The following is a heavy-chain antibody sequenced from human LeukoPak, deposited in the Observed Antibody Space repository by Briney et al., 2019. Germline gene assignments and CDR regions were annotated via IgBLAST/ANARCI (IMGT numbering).Heavy chain of an antibody. CDR1: GGSVSRGSYY. CDR2: IHYSGSA. V-gene: IGHV4-61*01. CDR3: ARDMGAPDYGSYSVDY. D-gene: IGHD4-23*01. J-gene: IGHJ4*02. Sequence: SETLSLTCSVSGGSVSRGSYYWSWIRQPPGRGLEWIAYIHYSGSAAYNPSLKSRVTISRDMSTNQFSLKMTSVTAADTAVYFCARDMGAPDYGSYSVDYWGQGTLVTVSS.